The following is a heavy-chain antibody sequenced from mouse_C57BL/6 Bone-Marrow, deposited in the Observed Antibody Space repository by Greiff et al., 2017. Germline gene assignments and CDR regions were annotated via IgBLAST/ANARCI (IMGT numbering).Heavy chain of an antibody. Sequence: EVQGVESGGGLVQPGGSLSLSCAASGFTFTDYYMSWVRQPPGKALEWLGFIRNKANGYTTEYSASVKGRFTISRYNSQSILYLQMNALRAEDSATYYCARYTSYAFYAMDYWGQGTSVTVSS. J-gene: IGHJ4*01. V-gene: IGHV7-3*01. CDR2: IRNKANGYTT. CDR1: GFTFTDYY. D-gene: IGHD6-5*01. CDR3: ARYTSYAFYAMDY.